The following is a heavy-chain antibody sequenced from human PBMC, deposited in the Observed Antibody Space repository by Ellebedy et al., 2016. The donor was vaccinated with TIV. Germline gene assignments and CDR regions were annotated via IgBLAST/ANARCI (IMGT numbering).Heavy chain of an antibody. CDR3: AKGRGGGSDSTAPRYYFDS. J-gene: IGHJ4*02. V-gene: IGHV3-23*01. D-gene: IGHD3-10*01. CDR2: ISHTGTRT. Sequence: PGGSLRLSCAASGFTFNSYAMSWVRQAPGKGLEWVSTISHTGTRTYYANSGDGRFIISRDISKRTLYLQMNSLRAEDTALYYCAKGRGGGSDSTAPRYYFDSWGLGTLVTVSS. CDR1: GFTFNSYA.